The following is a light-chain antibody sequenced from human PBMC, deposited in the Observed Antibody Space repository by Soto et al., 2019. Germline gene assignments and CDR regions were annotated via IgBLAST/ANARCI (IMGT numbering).Light chain of an antibody. CDR1: QSVTSN. CDR3: QQYNSWPPIT. V-gene: IGKV3D-15*01. J-gene: IGKJ5*01. CDR2: GAS. Sequence: EIVMTQSPATLSVSPGDRATLSCRASQSVTSNLAWYQQKPGQAPRLLIYGASTRATDIPARFSGSGSGTEFTLTIRGLQSEDFAVYYCQQYNSWPPITFGQGTRREIK.